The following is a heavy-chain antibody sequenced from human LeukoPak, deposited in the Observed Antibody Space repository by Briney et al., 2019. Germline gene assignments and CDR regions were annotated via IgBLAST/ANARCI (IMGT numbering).Heavy chain of an antibody. CDR3: AKDTYYYDSSGYYY. CDR2: ISGSGGST. J-gene: IGHJ4*02. D-gene: IGHD3-22*01. Sequence: GGSPRLSCAASGFTFSSYSMNWVRQAPGKGLEWVSAISGSGGSTYYADSVKGRFTISRDNSKNTLYLQMNSLRAEDTAVYYCAKDTYYYDSSGYYYWGQGTLVTVSS. V-gene: IGHV3-23*01. CDR1: GFTFSSYS.